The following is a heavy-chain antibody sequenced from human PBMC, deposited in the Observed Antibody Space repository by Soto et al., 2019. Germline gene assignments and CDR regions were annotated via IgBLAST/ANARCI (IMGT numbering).Heavy chain of an antibody. J-gene: IGHJ6*03. D-gene: IGHD2-8*01. CDR1: GFTFSTYA. V-gene: IGHV3-23*01. CDR3: AVRYCTNGVCYTNKYYYSDA. CDR2: ITTSGGNT. Sequence: EVQLLESGGGLVQPGGSLRLSCAASGFTFSTYAMSWVRQAPGKGLEWVSTITTSGGNTDYADSVQGRFTISRDNSKNTIYLQMNRLRAEDTAVYYCAVRYCTNGVCYTNKYYYSDAWGKGTTVPVSS.